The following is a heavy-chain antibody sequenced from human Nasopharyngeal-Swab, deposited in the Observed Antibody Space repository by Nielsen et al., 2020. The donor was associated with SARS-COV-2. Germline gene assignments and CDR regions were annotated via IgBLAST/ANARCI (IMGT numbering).Heavy chain of an antibody. CDR2: INPNSGGT. CDR1: GYTFTGYY. J-gene: IGHJ6*02. D-gene: IGHD2-15*01. Sequence: ASVKVSCKASGYTFTGYYMHWVRQAPGQGLEWMGRINPNSGGTNYAQKFQGRVTMTRDTSISTAYMELSRLRSDDTAVYYCARGRLNEGIDYYYYYGMDVWGQGTTVTVSS. CDR3: ARGRLNEGIDYYYYYGMDV. V-gene: IGHV1-2*06.